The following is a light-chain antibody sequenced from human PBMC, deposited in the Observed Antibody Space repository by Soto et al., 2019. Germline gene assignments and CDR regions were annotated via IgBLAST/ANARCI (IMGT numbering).Light chain of an antibody. V-gene: IGKV1-27*01. J-gene: IGKJ4*01. CDR1: QGIGVY. CDR2: DAS. Sequence: DIQMTQSPSSLSASLVDRVTITCRASQGIGVYLAWFQQKPGKVPKLLIYDASTLQSGVPSRFSGSGSGTDFTLTITSLQPEDVATYYCQKYNSAPLTFGGGTKVEIK. CDR3: QKYNSAPLT.